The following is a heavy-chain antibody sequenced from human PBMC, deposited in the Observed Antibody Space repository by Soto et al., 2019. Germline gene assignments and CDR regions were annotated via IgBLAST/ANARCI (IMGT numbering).Heavy chain of an antibody. CDR2: IIPILGIA. Sequence: SVKVSCKASGGTFSSYTISWVRQAPGQGLEWMGRIIPILGIANYAQKFQGRVTITADKSTSTAYMELSSLRSEDTAVYYCARKRPFRDCYNYGGGSPPRFCFDYWGQGTLVTVSS. CDR3: ARKRPFRDCYNYGGGSPPRFCFDY. D-gene: IGHD5-12*01. V-gene: IGHV1-69*02. CDR1: GGTFSSYT. J-gene: IGHJ4*02.